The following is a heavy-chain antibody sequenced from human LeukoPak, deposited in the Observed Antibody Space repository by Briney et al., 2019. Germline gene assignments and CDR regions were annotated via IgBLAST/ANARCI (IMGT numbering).Heavy chain of an antibody. CDR3: ARALRAFDI. CDR2: IYYSGST. V-gene: IGHV4-59*01. Sequence: NPSETLSLTCTVSGGSISSYYWSWTRQPPGKGLEWIGYIYYSGSTNYNPSLKSRVTISVDTSKNQFSLKLSSVTAADTAVYYCARALRAFDIWGQGTMVTVSS. J-gene: IGHJ3*02. CDR1: GGSISSYY.